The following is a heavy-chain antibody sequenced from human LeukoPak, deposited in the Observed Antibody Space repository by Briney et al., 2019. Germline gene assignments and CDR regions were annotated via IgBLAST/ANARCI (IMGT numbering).Heavy chain of an antibody. CDR1: GFTFSSYA. V-gene: IGHV3-23*01. D-gene: IGHD1-26*01. CDR3: AKDGSSGSYYVSVY. CDR2: ISGSGGNT. J-gene: IGHJ4*02. Sequence: GGSLRLSCAASGFTFSSYAMSWVRQAPGKWLEWVSAISGSGGNTYYADSVKGRFTISRDNSKNTLYRQMNSLRAEDTAVYYCAKDGSSGSYYVSVYWGQGTLVTVSS.